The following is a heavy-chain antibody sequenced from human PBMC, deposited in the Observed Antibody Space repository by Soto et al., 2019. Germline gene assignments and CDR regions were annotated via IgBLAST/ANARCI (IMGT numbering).Heavy chain of an antibody. J-gene: IGHJ4*02. D-gene: IGHD3-22*01. CDR1: GFTFSSYG. CDR2: IWYDGNDK. CDR3: ARDYDSSGYPRYYFDY. V-gene: IGHV3-33*01. Sequence: QVQLVESGGGVVQPGRSLRLSCAASGFTFSSYGMHWVRQAPGKGLEWVAIIWYDGNDKYYADSAKGRFTISRDNSKNTLYLQMNSLRAEDTAVYYCARDYDSSGYPRYYFDYWGQGTLVTVSS.